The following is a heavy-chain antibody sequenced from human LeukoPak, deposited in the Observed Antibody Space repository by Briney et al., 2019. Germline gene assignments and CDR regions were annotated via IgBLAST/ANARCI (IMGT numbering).Heavy chain of an antibody. D-gene: IGHD3-3*02. J-gene: IGHJ4*02. V-gene: IGHV4-34*01. CDR1: GGSFSGYY. CDR3: ARGIVDIGIKK. CDR2: INHSGST. Sequence: SEALSLTCAVYGGSFSGYYRSWIRQPPGKGLEWIGEINHSGSTNYNPSLKSRVTISIDTSKNQFSLKLSSVTAADTAVYYCARGIVDIGIKKWGQGTLVTVSS.